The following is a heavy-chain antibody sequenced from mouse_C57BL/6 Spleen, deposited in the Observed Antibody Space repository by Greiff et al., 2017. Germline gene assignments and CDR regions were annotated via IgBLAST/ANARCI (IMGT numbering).Heavy chain of an antibody. CDR1: GYAFSSSW. J-gene: IGHJ2*01. CDR3: ARGDYPDY. V-gene: IGHV1-82*01. CDR2: IYPGDGDT. D-gene: IGHD2-4*01. Sequence: ESGPELVKPGASVKISCKASGYAFSSSWMNWVKQRPGKGLEWIGRIYPGDGDTNYNGKFKGKATLTADKSSSTAYMQLSSLTSEDSAVYFCARGDYPDYWGQGTTLTVSS.